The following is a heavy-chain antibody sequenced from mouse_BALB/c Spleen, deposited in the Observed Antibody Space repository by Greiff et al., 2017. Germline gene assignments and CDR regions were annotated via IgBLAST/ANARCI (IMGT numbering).Heavy chain of an antibody. J-gene: IGHJ3*01. D-gene: IGHD1-2*01. Sequence: EVHLVESGGGLVKPGGSLKLSCAASGFTFSSYAMSWVRQSPEKRLEWVAEISSGGSYTYYPDTVTGRFTISRDNAKNTLYLEMSSLRSEDTAMYYCARDDYGYGGFAYWGQGTLVTVSA. V-gene: IGHV5-9-4*01. CDR3: ARDDYGYGGFAY. CDR1: GFTFSSYA. CDR2: ISSGGSYT.